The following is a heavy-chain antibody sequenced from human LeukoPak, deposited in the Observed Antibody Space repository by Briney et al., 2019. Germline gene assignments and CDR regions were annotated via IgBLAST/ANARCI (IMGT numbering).Heavy chain of an antibody. V-gene: IGHV3-23*01. CDR2: ISGSGGST. J-gene: IGHJ4*02. D-gene: IGHD2-21*02. CDR3: AKDLARQHIVVVTASRGFDY. CDR1: GFTFSSYA. Sequence: GGSLRLSCAASGFTFSSYAMSWVRQAPGKGLEWVSAISGSGGSTYYADSVKGRFTISRDNSKNTLYLQMNSLRAEGTAVYYCAKDLARQHIVVVTASRGFDYWGQGTLDTVSS.